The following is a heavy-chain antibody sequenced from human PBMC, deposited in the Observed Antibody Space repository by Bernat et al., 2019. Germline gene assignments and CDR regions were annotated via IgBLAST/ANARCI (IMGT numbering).Heavy chain of an antibody. D-gene: IGHD6-13*01. CDR3: ARASIAAAGIPLDY. CDR1: GFTFSSYA. V-gene: IGHV3-30*16. Sequence: QVQLVESGGGVVHPGRSLRLSCAASGFTFSSYAMHWVRQAPGKGLEWVAVISYDGSNKYYADSVKGRFTISRDNSKNTLYLQMNSLRAEDTAVYYWARASIAAAGIPLDYWGQGTLVTVSS. J-gene: IGHJ4*02. CDR2: ISYDGSNK.